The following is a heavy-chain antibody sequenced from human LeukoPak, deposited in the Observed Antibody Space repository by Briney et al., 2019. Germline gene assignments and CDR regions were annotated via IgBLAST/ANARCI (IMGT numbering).Heavy chain of an antibody. V-gene: IGHV3-72*01. Sequence: GGSLRLSCAASGFTFSDHYMDWVRQAPVKGLGWVGRIKDKANSYTTLYAASVKGRFTISRDDSKNSLYLQMNSLKTEDSAVYYCTRLSRYGNRWYYVDYWGQGTLVTVSS. CDR1: GFTFSDHY. D-gene: IGHD6-13*01. CDR3: TRLSRYGNRWYYVDY. J-gene: IGHJ4*02. CDR2: IKDKANSYTT.